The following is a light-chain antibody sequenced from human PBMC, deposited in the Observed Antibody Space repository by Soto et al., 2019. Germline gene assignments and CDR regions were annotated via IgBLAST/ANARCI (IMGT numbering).Light chain of an antibody. V-gene: IGKV1-39*01. CDR3: QQSYCSPPT. J-gene: IGKJ1*01. CDR1: QSISNH. Sequence: DIQMTQTPSSLSASVEDRVIITCRASQSISNHLNWYQQKPGKAPKLLIFAASSLQSGVPSRFSVSRSGPDFTLTISSLQPEDFATYYCQQSYCSPPTFGQGTKVEIK. CDR2: AAS.